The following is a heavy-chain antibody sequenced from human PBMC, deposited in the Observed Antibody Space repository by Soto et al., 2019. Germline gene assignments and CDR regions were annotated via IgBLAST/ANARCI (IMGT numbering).Heavy chain of an antibody. CDR1: GFTFSSYA. V-gene: IGHV3-30-3*01. CDR3: ARAGGDYDFWSGYDFDY. CDR2: ISYDGSNK. D-gene: IGHD3-3*01. Sequence: GGSLRLSCAASGFTFSSYAMHWVRQAPGKGLEWVAVISYDGSNKYYADSVKGRFTISRDNSKNTLYLQMNSLRAEDTAVYYCARAGGDYDFWSGYDFDYWGQGTLVTVSS. J-gene: IGHJ4*02.